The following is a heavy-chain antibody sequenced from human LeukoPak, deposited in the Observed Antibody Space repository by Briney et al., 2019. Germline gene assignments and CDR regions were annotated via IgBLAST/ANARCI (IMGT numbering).Heavy chain of an antibody. CDR3: ARGRRGRQTVVVIPDAFDL. CDR2: INPNSGET. V-gene: IGHV1-8*03. CDR1: GYTPTNYD. D-gene: IGHD3-22*01. J-gene: IGHJ3*01. Sequence: GASVKVSCKTSGYTPTNYDINWVRQATGQGLEWMGWINPNSGETVHAQKFQGRVTITRNTSIGTAYVELSGLRSDDTAVYYCARGRRGRQTVVVIPDAFDLWGQGTMVTVSS.